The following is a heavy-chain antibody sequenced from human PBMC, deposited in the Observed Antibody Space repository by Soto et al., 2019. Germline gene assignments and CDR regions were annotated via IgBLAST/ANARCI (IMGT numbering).Heavy chain of an antibody. Sequence: VWSLRLSCAASGSTFSGYDMHWVRQATGKGLEWVSAIGAGGGTYYAGSVKGRFTISRENAKNSLYLQMNSLRAGDSAVYYCARDREYTILPLDYWGQGTLVTGSS. CDR1: GSTFSGYD. CDR3: ARDREYTILPLDY. CDR2: IGAGGGT. V-gene: IGHV3-13*04. J-gene: IGHJ4*02. D-gene: IGHD2-8*01.